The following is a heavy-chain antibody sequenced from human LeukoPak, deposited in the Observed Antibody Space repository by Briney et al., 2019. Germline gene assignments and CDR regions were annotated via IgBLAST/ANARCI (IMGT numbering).Heavy chain of an antibody. CDR2: INHSGST. CDR1: GGSFSGYY. J-gene: IGHJ4*02. CDR3: ARGPDIVATIHFDY. V-gene: IGHV4-34*01. D-gene: IGHD5-12*01. Sequence: PSETLSLTCAVYGGSFSGYYWSWIRQPPGKGLEWIGEINHSGSTNYNPSLKSRVTISVDTSKNQFSLKLSSVTAADTAVYYCARGPDIVATIHFDYWGQGTLVTVSS.